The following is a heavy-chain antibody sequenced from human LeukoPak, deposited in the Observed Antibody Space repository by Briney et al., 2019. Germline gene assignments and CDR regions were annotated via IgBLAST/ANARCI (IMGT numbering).Heavy chain of an antibody. CDR2: ISGSGGST. CDR3: AKGPSSFDY. V-gene: IGHV3-23*01. J-gene: IGHJ4*02. D-gene: IGHD2-2*01. CDR1: GFTFSSYA. Sequence: GGSLRLSCAASGFTFSSYAMSWVRQAPGKGLEWVSAISGSGGSTYYADSVKGRFTISRDNSKNTLYLQLNSPRADGTAVYFCAKGPSSFDYWGQGTLVTASS.